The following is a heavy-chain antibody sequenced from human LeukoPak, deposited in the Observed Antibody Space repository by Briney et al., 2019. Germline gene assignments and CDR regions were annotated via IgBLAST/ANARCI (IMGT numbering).Heavy chain of an antibody. V-gene: IGHV3-48*03. D-gene: IGHD4-17*01. CDR1: GFTFSSYE. CDR3: ARDVLYGDYGWFDL. CDR2: ISSSGSKI. J-gene: IGHJ5*02. Sequence: GGSLRLSCAASGFTFSSYEMNWVRQAPGKGGGGGSYISSSGSKIYYADSVKGGFTISRENAKNSLYLQMNSLRAGDTALYYCARDVLYGDYGWFDLWGQGTLVTVSS.